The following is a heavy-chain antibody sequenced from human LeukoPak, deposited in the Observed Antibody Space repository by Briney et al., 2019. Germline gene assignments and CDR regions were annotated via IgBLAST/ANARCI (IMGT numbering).Heavy chain of an antibody. V-gene: IGHV1-69*06. CDR1: GGTFSSYA. J-gene: IGHJ4*02. D-gene: IGHD4-17*01. CDR2: IIPIFGTA. CDR3: ARENPAGDPFDY. Sequence: GSSVKVSCKASGGTFSSYAISWVRQAPGQGLEWMGGIIPIFGTANCAQKFQGRVTITADKSTSTAYMELSSLRSEDTAVYYCARENPAGDPFDYWGQGTLVTVSS.